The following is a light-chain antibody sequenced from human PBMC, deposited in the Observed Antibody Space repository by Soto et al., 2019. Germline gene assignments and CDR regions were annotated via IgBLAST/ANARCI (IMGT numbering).Light chain of an antibody. J-gene: IGLJ3*02. CDR1: SSNIGAGYH. Sequence: QSVLTQPPSVSGAPGQRVTISCTGSSSNIGAGYHVHWYQQPPGTAPKLLIYSNINRPSGVPDRFSGSKSGTSASLAITGLQAEDEADYYCQSYDNSLSGSRVFGGGTKVTVL. CDR3: QSYDNSLSGSRV. V-gene: IGLV1-40*01. CDR2: SNI.